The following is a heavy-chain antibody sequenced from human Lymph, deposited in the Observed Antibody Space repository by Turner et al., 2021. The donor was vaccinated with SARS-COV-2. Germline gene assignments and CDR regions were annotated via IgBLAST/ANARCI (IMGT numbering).Heavy chain of an antibody. J-gene: IGHJ6*02. CDR3: ARHQGSTSGYDHGMNV. D-gene: IGHD1-1*01. Sequence: QVQLQESGPGLVRPSETLSLTSTVPAGSISSTSWSWTRQSPGRGLEWIGCFYKIGSIDYNPTLRSRVTISVDTSKNQLSLNLISVTAADTAVYYCARHQGSTSGYDHGMNVWGQGTAVIVSS. CDR1: AGSISSTS. V-gene: IGHV4-59*08. CDR2: FYKIGSI.